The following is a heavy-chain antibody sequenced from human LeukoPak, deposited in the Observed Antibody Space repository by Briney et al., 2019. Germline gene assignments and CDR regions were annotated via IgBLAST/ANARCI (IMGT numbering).Heavy chain of an antibody. J-gene: IGHJ4*02. V-gene: IGHV4-30-2*01. CDR1: GGSISSGGYS. Sequence: PSETLSLTCAVSGGSISSGGYSWSRIRQPPGKGLEWIGYIYHSGSTYYNPSLKSRVTISVDRSKNQFSLKLSSVTAADTAVYYCASLTRTVTTYYFDYWGQGTLVTVSS. CDR2: IYHSGST. CDR3: ASLTRTVTTYYFDY. D-gene: IGHD4-17*01.